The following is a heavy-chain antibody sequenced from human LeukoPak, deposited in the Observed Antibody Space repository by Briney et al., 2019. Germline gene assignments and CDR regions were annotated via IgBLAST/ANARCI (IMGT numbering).Heavy chain of an antibody. CDR3: AKGVIGVTEDWFDP. V-gene: IGHV3-23*01. Sequence: GGSLRLSCAASGFTFSSYAMSWVRQAPGKGLEWVSAISGSGGSTYSADYVTGRFTISRDNSKNTLYLQMNSLRAEDTAVYYCAKGVIGVTEDWFDPWGQGTLVTVSS. D-gene: IGHD2-21*01. CDR2: ISGSGGST. J-gene: IGHJ5*02. CDR1: GFTFSSYA.